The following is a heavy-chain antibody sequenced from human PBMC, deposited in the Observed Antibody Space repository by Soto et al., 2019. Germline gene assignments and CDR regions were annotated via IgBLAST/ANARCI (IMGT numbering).Heavy chain of an antibody. CDR3: ARYSSSSEYYYGMDV. Sequence: GGSLRLSCAASGFTFSSYSMNWVRKAPGKGLEWVSSISSSSSYIYYADSVKGRFTISRDNAKNSLYLQMNSLRAEDTAVYYCARYSSSSEYYYGMDVWGQGTTVTVSS. D-gene: IGHD6-6*01. CDR2: ISSSSSYI. CDR1: GFTFSSYS. J-gene: IGHJ6*02. V-gene: IGHV3-21*01.